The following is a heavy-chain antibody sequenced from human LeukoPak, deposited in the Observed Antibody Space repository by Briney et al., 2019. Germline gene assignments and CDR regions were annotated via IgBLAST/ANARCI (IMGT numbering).Heavy chain of an antibody. D-gene: IGHD3-16*02. CDR2: IHYSGST. J-gene: IGHJ5*02. CDR3: ARDLGSYRGWFDP. V-gene: IGHV4-61*01. CDR1: GAPVSSGSYY. Sequence: SETLSLTCTVSGAPVSSGSYYWTWIRQPPGKGLVWIGYIHYSGSTNYNPSLKSRVTISVDTSKNQFSLRLNSVTAADTAVYYCARDLGSYRGWFDPWGQGTLVTVSS.